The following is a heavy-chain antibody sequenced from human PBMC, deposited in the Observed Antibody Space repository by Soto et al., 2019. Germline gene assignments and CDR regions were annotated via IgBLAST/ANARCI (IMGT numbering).Heavy chain of an antibody. CDR3: ARQFIGRYDILTGPSYGMDV. V-gene: IGHV4-39*01. CDR1: GGSISSSSYY. CDR2: IYYSGST. J-gene: IGHJ6*02. Sequence: SETLSLTCTVSGGSISSSSYYWGWIRQPPGKGLEWIGYIYYSGSTYYNPSLKSRVTISVDTSKNQFSLKLSSVTAADTAVYYCARQFIGRYDILTGPSYGMDVWGQGTTVTVPS. D-gene: IGHD3-9*01.